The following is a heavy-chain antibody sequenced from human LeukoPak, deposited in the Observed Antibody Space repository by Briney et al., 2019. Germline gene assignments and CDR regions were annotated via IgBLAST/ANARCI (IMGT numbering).Heavy chain of an antibody. V-gene: IGHV1-2*02. Sequence: VASVKVSCKASGYSFIGYYMHWVRQAPGQGLEWMGWINPNSGGTNYAQKFQGRVTMTRDTSISTAYMELSRLRSDDTAVYYCAREWSSGPIGYWGQGTLVTVSS. J-gene: IGHJ4*02. CDR3: AREWSSGPIGY. D-gene: IGHD6-19*01. CDR1: GYSFIGYY. CDR2: INPNSGGT.